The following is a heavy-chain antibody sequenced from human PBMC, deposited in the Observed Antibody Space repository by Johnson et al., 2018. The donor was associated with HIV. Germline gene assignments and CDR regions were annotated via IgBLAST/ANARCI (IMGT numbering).Heavy chain of an antibody. CDR2: INWNGGST. D-gene: IGHD4-17*01. V-gene: IGHV3-20*04. CDR1: GFTFDDYG. CDR3: AKDRMYDYGDYGVAFDI. Sequence: VQLVESGGGAVRPGGSLRLSCAASGFTFDDYGMSWVRQAPGKGLEWVSGINWNGGSTGYADSVKGRFTISRDNAKNSLYLQMNSLRAEDTAVYYCAKDRMYDYGDYGVAFDIWGQGTMVTVSS. J-gene: IGHJ3*02.